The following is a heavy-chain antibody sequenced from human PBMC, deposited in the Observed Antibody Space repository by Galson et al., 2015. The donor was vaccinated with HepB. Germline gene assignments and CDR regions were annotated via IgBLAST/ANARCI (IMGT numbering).Heavy chain of an antibody. V-gene: IGHV3-30*18. Sequence: SLRLSCAASGFTFSSYGMHWVRQAPGKGLEWVAVISYDGSNKYYADSVKGRFTISRDNSKNTQYLQMNSLRAEDTAVYYCAKDYNYYYYGMDVWGRGTTVTVSS. CDR1: GFTFSSYG. CDR2: ISYDGSNK. CDR3: AKDYNYYYYGMDV. J-gene: IGHJ6*02. D-gene: IGHD3-10*01.